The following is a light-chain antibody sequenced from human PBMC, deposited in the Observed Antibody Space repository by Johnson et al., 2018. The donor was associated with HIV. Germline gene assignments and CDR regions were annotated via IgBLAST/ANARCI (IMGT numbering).Light chain of an antibody. V-gene: IGLV1-51*02. CDR3: GTWDSRLSIFV. CDR1: RSNIGNNY. J-gene: IGLJ1*01. Sequence: QSVLTQPPSVSAAPGQKVTISCSGGRSNIGNNYVSWYQQLPGTTPKLLMYEDNERPSGIPDRFSGSKSGTSPTLGISGLQTGDEADYFCGTWDSRLSIFVVGTGTKITV. CDR2: EDN.